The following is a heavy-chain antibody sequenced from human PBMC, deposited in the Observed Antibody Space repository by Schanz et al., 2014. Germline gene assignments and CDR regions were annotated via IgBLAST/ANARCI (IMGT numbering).Heavy chain of an antibody. V-gene: IGHV1-46*01. CDR3: ARDRLECGAECYSVEVFEI. D-gene: IGHD2-21*01. J-gene: IGHJ4*02. CDR1: GYTLSAYS. CDR2: INPSGGST. Sequence: QVQLVQSGTQVKKPGASVKVSCKASGYTLSAYSLHWVRQAPGQGLEWMGMINPSGGSTTYAQKFQGRVTMTRDTSTSTVYMELSGLRSEDTAVYYCARDRLECGAECYSVEVFEIWGQGTLVIVSS.